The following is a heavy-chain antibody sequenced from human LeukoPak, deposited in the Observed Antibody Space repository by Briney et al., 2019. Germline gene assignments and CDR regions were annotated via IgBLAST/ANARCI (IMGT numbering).Heavy chain of an antibody. Sequence: ASVKVSCKASGFTLSSYDINWVRQATGQGLEWMGWMNPNSGNTGYAQKFQGRVTMTRNTSISTAYMELSSLRSEDTAVYYCARGGGMSSSWYDYYYYYMDVWGKGTTVTVSS. CDR3: ARGGGMSSSWYDYYYYYMDV. CDR1: GFTLSSYD. D-gene: IGHD6-13*01. J-gene: IGHJ6*03. V-gene: IGHV1-8*01. CDR2: MNPNSGNT.